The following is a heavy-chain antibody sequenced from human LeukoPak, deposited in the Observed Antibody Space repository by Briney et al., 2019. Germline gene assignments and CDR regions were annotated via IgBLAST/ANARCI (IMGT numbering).Heavy chain of an antibody. CDR2: IRQDGSEK. V-gene: IGHV3-7*01. CDR1: GFTFTDYW. J-gene: IGHJ4*01. D-gene: IGHD6-13*01. CDR3: ARDGRAAGLYFDL. Sequence: GGSLRLSCAVSGFTFTDYWMNWVRQAPGKGLEGVARIRQDGSEKTYVDSVKGRFTISRDNTKNSLSLQVNSLRVGDTAVYYCARDGRAAGLYFDLWGQGTLVTVSS.